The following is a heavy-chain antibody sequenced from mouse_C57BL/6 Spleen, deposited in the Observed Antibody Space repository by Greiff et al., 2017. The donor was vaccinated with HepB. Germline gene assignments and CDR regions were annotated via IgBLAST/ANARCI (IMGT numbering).Heavy chain of an antibody. CDR3: ARRITTVVARGYFDV. Sequence: EVKLQQSGPELVKPGASVKISCKASGYSFTGYYMNWVKQSPEKSLEWIGEINPSTGGTTYNQKFKAKATLTVDKSSSTAYMQLKSLTSEDSAVYYCARRITTVVARGYFDVWGTGTTVTVSS. V-gene: IGHV1-42*01. J-gene: IGHJ1*03. D-gene: IGHD1-1*01. CDR2: INPSTGGT. CDR1: GYSFTGYY.